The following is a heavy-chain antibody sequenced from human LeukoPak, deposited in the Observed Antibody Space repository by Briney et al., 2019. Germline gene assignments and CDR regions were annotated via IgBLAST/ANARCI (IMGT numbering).Heavy chain of an antibody. V-gene: IGHV4-34*01. J-gene: IGHJ4*02. CDR2: INHSGST. Sequence: TSETLSLTCAVYGGSFSGYYWSWIRQSPGKGLEWIGEINHSGSTNYNPSLKSRVTISVDTSKNQFSLKLSSVTAADTAVYYCARACRDGYFDYWGQGTLVTVSS. CDR1: GGSFSGYY. D-gene: IGHD5-24*01. CDR3: ARACRDGYFDY.